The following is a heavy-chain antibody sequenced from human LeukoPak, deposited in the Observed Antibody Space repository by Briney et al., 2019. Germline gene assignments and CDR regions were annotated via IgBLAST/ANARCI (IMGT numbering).Heavy chain of an antibody. CDR2: ISSSSSYI. Sequence: GGSLRLSCAASGFTFSSYSMNWVRQAPGKGLEWVSSISSSSSYIYYADSVRGRFTISRDNAKNSLYLQMNSLRAEDTAVYYCARDLVATCDYWGQGTLVTVSS. D-gene: IGHD5-12*01. CDR3: ARDLVATCDY. J-gene: IGHJ4*02. CDR1: GFTFSSYS. V-gene: IGHV3-21*01.